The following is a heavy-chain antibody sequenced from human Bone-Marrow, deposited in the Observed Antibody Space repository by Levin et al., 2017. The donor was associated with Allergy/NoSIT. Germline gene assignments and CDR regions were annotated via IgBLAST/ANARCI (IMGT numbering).Heavy chain of an antibody. CDR2: ISSSGSTI. J-gene: IGHJ4*02. V-gene: IGHV3-11*01. CDR3: ARVEMDRLITLWFGDRGGVDY. CDR1: GFTFSDYY. Sequence: PGGSLRLSCAASGFTFSDYYMSWIRQAPGKGLEWVSYISSSGSTIYYADSVKGRFTISRDNAKNSLYLQMNSLRAEDTAVYYCARVEMDRLITLWFGDRGGVDYWGQGTLVTVSS. D-gene: IGHD3-10*01.